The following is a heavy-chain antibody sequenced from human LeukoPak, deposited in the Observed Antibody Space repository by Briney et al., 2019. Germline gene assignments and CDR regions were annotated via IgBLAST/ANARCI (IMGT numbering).Heavy chain of an antibody. V-gene: IGHV3-48*04. Sequence: GGSLRLSCAASGFTFSSYAMSWVRQAPGKGLEWVSYISSSGSTIYYADSVKGRFTISRDNAKNSLYLQMNSLRAEDTAVYYCARGATDVTRWFDPWGQGTRVTVSS. CDR3: ARGATDVTRWFDP. CDR1: GFTFSSYA. CDR2: ISSSGSTI. J-gene: IGHJ5*02. D-gene: IGHD1-1*01.